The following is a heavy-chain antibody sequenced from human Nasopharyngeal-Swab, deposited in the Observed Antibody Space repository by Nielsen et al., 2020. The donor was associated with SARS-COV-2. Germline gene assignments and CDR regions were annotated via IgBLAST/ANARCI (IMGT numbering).Heavy chain of an antibody. V-gene: IGHV3-48*03. CDR2: ISSTGSTI. D-gene: IGHD4-17*01. CDR1: GFTFSAYD. Sequence: GESLKISCAASGFTFSAYDMNLVRQAPGKGLEWVSYISSTGSTINYADSVKGRVTLSRDNSKNTLYLQMNSLRAEDTAVYYCAKDYGDYPWYFDYWGQGTLVTVSS. CDR3: AKDYGDYPWYFDY. J-gene: IGHJ4*02.